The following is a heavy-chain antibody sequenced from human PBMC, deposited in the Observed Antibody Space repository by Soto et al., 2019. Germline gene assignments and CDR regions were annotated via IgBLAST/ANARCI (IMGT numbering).Heavy chain of an antibody. CDR1: GYTFTSYD. V-gene: IGHV1-8*01. CDR2: MNPNSGNT. CDR3: ASGSQFGGVIDLDY. Sequence: QVQLVQSGAEVKKPGASVKVSCKASGYTFTSYDINWVRQATGQGLEWMGWMNPNSGNTGYAQKFQGRVTMTRNTSISTAYMELSSLRSEDTAMYYCASGSQFGGVIDLDYWGQGTLVTVSS. D-gene: IGHD3-16*02. J-gene: IGHJ4*02.